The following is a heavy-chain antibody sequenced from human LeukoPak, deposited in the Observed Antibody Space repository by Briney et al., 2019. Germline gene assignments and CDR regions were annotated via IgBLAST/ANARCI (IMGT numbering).Heavy chain of an antibody. CDR2: IYTSGST. CDR3: ARLLVRGVIITQSLYYYYYMDV. V-gene: IGHV4-4*09. D-gene: IGHD3-10*01. Sequence: SSGTLSLTCTASGGSISSYYWSWIRQPPGKGLEWIGYIYTSGSTNYNPSLKSRVTISVDTSKNQFSLKLSSVTAADTAVYYCARLLVRGVIITQSLYYYYYMDVWGKGTTVTVSS. CDR1: GGSISSYY. J-gene: IGHJ6*03.